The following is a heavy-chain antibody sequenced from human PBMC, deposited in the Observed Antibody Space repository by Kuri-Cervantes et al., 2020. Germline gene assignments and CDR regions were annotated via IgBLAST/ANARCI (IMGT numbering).Heavy chain of an antibody. CDR2: INPNSGGT. CDR1: AYTFTSYY. Sequence: ASVKVSCKASAYTFTSYYIHWVRQAPGQGLEWMGWINPNSGGTNYAQKFQGRVTMTRDTSISTAYMELSRLRSDDTAVYYCAGHDYDRSGDPLGYWGQGTLVTVSS. D-gene: IGHD3-22*01. J-gene: IGHJ4*02. CDR3: AGHDYDRSGDPLGY. V-gene: IGHV1-2*02.